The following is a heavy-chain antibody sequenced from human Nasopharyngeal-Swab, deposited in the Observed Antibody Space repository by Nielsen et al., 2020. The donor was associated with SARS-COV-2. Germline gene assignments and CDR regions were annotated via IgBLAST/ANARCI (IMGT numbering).Heavy chain of an antibody. Sequence: GESLKISCAASGFPFSDYWMHWVRQAPGKGLAWVSRINTDGYTTTYAASVKGRFTISRDNAKNTLYLQMNSLRAEDTGVYYFARDKTTMTKSPTWGHGSLVTDSS. CDR1: GFPFSDYW. CDR3: ARDKTTMTKSPT. J-gene: IGHJ5*01. D-gene: IGHD4-17*01. CDR2: INTDGYTT. V-gene: IGHV3-74*01.